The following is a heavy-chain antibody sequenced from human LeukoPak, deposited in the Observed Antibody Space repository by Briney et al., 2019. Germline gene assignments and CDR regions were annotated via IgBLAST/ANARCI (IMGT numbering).Heavy chain of an antibody. CDR1: GFTFDDYA. V-gene: IGHV3-9*01. CDR3: AKAPGAYYYGSGSYYNPYYFDY. Sequence: GGSLRLSCAGSGFTFDDYAMHWVRQAPGKGLEWVSGISWNSGGIGYADSVEGRFTISRDNAKNSLYLQMNSLRAEDTALYYCAKAPGAYYYGSGSYYNPYYFDYWGQGTLVTVSS. CDR2: ISWNSGGI. J-gene: IGHJ4*02. D-gene: IGHD3-10*01.